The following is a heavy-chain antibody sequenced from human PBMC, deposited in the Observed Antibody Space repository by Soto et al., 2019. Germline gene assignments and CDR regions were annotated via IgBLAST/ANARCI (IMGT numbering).Heavy chain of an antibody. CDR1: GFTFSSYW. CDR3: ARVLTGSWNWFDP. D-gene: IGHD6-13*01. CDR2: INSDGGRT. V-gene: IGHV3-74*01. Sequence: EVQLVESGGGLVQPGESLRLSCAASGFTFSSYWMHWVRQAPGKGLVWVSRINSDGGRTNYADSVKGRFTVSRDNAKNTQYLQMTSLRAEDTAVYYCARVLTGSWNWFDPWGQGTLVTVSS. J-gene: IGHJ5*02.